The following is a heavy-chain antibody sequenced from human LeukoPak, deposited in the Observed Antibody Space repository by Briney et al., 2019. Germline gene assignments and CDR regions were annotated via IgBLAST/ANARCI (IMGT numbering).Heavy chain of an antibody. V-gene: IGHV4-39*01. J-gene: IGHJ4*02. CDR2: IYYSGST. CDR3: ARPVHGYPDY. Sequence: PSETLSITCTVSGGSISSSSYYWGWIRQPPGKGLEWIGNIYYSGSTYYNPSLKSRVTISVDTSKNQFSLKLSSVTAADTAVYYCARPVHGYPDYWGQGTLVTVSS. CDR1: GGSISSSSYY. D-gene: IGHD5-24*01.